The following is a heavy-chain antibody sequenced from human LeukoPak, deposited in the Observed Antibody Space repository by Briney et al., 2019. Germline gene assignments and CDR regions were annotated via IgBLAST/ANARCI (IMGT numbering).Heavy chain of an antibody. CDR2: IFYSGSA. V-gene: IGHV4-59*08. CDR3: ARHEYGSSFWFDP. J-gene: IGHJ5*02. Sequence: SETLSLTCTVSGGSNSSYHWSWIRQPAGKGLEWIGRIFYSGSAYYNPSLKSRLNISVDTSKNQFSLKLSSVTAADAAVYYCARHEYGSSFWFDPWGQGTLVTVSS. D-gene: IGHD6-6*01. CDR1: GGSNSSYH.